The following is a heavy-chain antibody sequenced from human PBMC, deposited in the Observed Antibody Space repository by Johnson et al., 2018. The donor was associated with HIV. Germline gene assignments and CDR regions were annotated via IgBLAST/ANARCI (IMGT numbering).Heavy chain of an antibody. D-gene: IGHD6-6*01. CDR1: GFTFSSYG. CDR3: AKAGGYDSSSKEVVRDDAFDI. Sequence: QVQLVESGGGVVQPGRSLRLSCAASGFTFSSYGIHWVRQAPGKGLEWVAVISYDGSNKYYADSVKGRFTISRDNSKNTLYLQMNSLRAEDTAVYYCAKAGGYDSSSKEVVRDDAFDIWGQGTLVTVSS. CDR2: ISYDGSNK. J-gene: IGHJ3*02. V-gene: IGHV3-30*18.